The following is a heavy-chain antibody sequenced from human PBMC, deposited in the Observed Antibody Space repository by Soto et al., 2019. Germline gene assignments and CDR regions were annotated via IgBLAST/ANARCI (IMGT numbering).Heavy chain of an antibody. CDR3: ARDYTDIAGYNYRQDY. Sequence: QVQLVESGGGVVQPGWSLRISCAASGFTFSTYAMQWVRQAPGKGLEWVAVMSYDGSNKYYADSVKGRFTISRDNSKNKLYLQMNSLRAEDTAVYYCARDYTDIAGYNYRQDYWGQGTLVTVSS. D-gene: IGHD5-12*01. CDR2: MSYDGSNK. J-gene: IGHJ4*02. CDR1: GFTFSTYA. V-gene: IGHV3-30-3*01.